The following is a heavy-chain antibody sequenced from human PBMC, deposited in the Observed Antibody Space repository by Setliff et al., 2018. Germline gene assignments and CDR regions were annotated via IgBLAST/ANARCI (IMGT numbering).Heavy chain of an antibody. D-gene: IGHD3-16*01. J-gene: IGHJ3*02. CDR2: ISYDGSNK. V-gene: IGHV3-30*04. CDR1: GFTFSSYA. Sequence: GGSLRLSCAASGFTFSSYAMHWVRQAPGKGLEWVAVISYDGSNKYYADSVKGRFTISRDNSKNTLYLQMNSLRAEDTAVYYCTLFGDRDTVDIWGQGTMVTVSS. CDR3: TLFGDRDTVDI.